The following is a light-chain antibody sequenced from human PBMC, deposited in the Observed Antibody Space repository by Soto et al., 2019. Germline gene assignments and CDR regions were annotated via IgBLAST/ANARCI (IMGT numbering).Light chain of an antibody. Sequence: EIVLTQSPGTLSLSPGERATLSCRASQSVSSNYLAWYQQKPGQAPRVLIYGASSRTTGIPDRFSGSGSGTDFTLTISSLEPEDFAVYYCQQRSNWLTFGQGTKVDIK. CDR1: QSVSSNY. J-gene: IGKJ1*01. CDR2: GAS. V-gene: IGKV3D-20*02. CDR3: QQRSNWLT.